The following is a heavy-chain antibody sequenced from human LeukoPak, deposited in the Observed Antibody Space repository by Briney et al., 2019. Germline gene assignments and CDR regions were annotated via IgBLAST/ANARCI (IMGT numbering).Heavy chain of an antibody. Sequence: GGSLRLSCAAPGFTFSSYGMHWVRQAPGKGLEWVAVISYDGSNKYYADSVKGRFTISRDNSKNTLYLQMNSLRAEDTAVYYCEVVVAATPYAFDIWGQGTMVTVSS. CDR1: GFTFSSYG. CDR3: EVVVAATPYAFDI. V-gene: IGHV3-30*03. CDR2: ISYDGSNK. D-gene: IGHD2-15*01. J-gene: IGHJ3*02.